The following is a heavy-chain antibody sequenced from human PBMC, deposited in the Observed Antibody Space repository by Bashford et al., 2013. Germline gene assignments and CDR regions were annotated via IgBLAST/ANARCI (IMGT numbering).Heavy chain of an antibody. J-gene: IGHJ4*02. CDR1: WILFFHTL. D-gene: IGHD3-22*01. CDR2: SILVTLIP. V-gene: IGHV5-51*01. Sequence: ESLKISCTGSWILFFHTLGSGWGAPGCPGKDWSGWGSSILVTLIPDTSPSFQGQVTISADVSITSAYLQWSNLEASDTAMYYCARAYDSSGRKFDFWGQGTLVTVSS. CDR3: ARAYDSSGRKFDF.